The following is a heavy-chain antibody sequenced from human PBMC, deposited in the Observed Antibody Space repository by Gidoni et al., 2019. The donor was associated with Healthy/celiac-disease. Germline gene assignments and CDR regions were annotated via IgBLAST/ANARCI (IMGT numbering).Heavy chain of an antibody. Sequence: GLEWVAVIWYDGSNKYYADSVKGRFTISRDNSKNTLYLQMNSLRAEDTAVYYCARESRKWELPRIIDYWGQGTLVTVSS. V-gene: IGHV3-33*01. J-gene: IGHJ4*02. CDR2: IWYDGSNK. CDR3: ARESRKWELPRIIDY. D-gene: IGHD1-26*01.